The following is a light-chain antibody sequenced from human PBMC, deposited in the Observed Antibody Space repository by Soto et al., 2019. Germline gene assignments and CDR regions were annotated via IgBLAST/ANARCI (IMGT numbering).Light chain of an antibody. CDR1: QGISSS. V-gene: IGKV1-9*01. Sequence: DIHLTQSPSFLSASVGDRVTITCRASQGISSSLAWYPQKPGEAPKLLIYAATTLQSGVPSRFSGSGSGAEFTLTISTLQPEDFASYYCHQLDSYPLTFGGGTKVEIK. CDR2: AAT. J-gene: IGKJ4*01. CDR3: HQLDSYPLT.